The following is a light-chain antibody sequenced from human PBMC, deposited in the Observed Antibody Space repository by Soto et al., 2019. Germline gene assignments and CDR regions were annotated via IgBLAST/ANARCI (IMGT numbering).Light chain of an antibody. Sequence: MVFTHSRVTLSXSPXXRAXLSCRASQSVSNNYLAWYQQKPGQAPRLLIYGASNRATGIPDRFSGSGSGTDFTLTISRLEPEDFAVYYCQQYGSSGTFGQGTKVDIK. J-gene: IGKJ1*01. V-gene: IGKV3-20*01. CDR3: QQYGSSGT. CDR1: QSVSNNY. CDR2: GAS.